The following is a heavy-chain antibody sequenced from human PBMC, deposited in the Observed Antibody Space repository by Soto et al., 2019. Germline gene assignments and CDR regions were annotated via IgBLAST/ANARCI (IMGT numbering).Heavy chain of an antibody. CDR2: ISWNSVTI. Sequence: EVQLVESGGGLLQPGGSLRLSCAASGFTFSMYWMHWVRQVPGKGPEWVSGISWNSVTINYADSIKGRFTISRDNAKRTLYLQMNNLRPADTAMYFCVRSSGSQPRAGWFDPWGQGTLVTVS. CDR3: VRSSGSQPRAGWFDP. D-gene: IGHD1-26*01. J-gene: IGHJ5*02. V-gene: IGHV3-74*01. CDR1: GFTFSMYW.